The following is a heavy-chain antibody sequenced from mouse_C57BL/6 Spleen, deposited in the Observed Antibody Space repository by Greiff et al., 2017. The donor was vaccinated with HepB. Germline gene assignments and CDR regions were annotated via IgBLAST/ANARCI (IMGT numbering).Heavy chain of an antibody. D-gene: IGHD2-10*02. Sequence: QVQLQQPGAELVMPGASVKLSCKASGYTFTSYWMHWVKQRPGQGLEWIGEIDPSDSYTNYNQKFKGKATLTVDKPSSTADMQLSSLTSEDSAVYYCARRGYGNPYYFDYWGQGTTLTVSS. CDR3: ARRGYGNPYYFDY. V-gene: IGHV1-69*01. J-gene: IGHJ2*01. CDR1: GYTFTSYW. CDR2: IDPSDSYT.